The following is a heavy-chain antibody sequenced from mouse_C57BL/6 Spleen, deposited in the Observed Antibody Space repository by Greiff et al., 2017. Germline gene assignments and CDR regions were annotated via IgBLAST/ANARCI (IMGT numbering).Heavy chain of an antibody. CDR1: GYTFTDYY. Sequence: EVQLQQSGPELVKPGASVKISCKASGYTFTDYYMNWVKQSHGKSLEWIGDINPNNGGTSYNQKFKGKATLTVDKSSSTAYMELRSLTSEVSAVYYCASFAYWGQGTLVTVSA. J-gene: IGHJ3*01. CDR3: ASFAY. CDR2: INPNNGGT. V-gene: IGHV1-26*01.